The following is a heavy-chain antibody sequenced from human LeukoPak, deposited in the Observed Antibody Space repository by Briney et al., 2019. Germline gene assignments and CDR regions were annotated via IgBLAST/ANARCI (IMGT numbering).Heavy chain of an antibody. CDR3: ARVGAVSGWPYYFDY. V-gene: IGHV4-34*01. CDR1: GGSFSGYY. D-gene: IGHD6-19*01. CDR2: INHSGST. Sequence: ESSETLSLTCAVYGGSFSGYYWSWIRQPPGKGLEWIGEINHSGSTNYNPSLKSRVTISVDTSKNQFSLQLNSVTPEDTAVYYCARVGAVSGWPYYFDYWGQGTLVTVSS. J-gene: IGHJ4*02.